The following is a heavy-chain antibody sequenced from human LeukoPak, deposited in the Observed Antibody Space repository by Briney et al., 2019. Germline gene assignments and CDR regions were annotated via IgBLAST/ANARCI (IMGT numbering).Heavy chain of an antibody. CDR2: FDPEDGET. J-gene: IGHJ5*02. D-gene: IGHD5-18*01. Sequence: ASVKVSCKVSGYTLTELSMHWVRQAPGKGLEWMGGFDPEDGETIYAQKFQGRVTMTEDTSTDTAYMELSSLRSEDTAVYYCATGPDTAMVNDWFDPWGQGTLATVSS. V-gene: IGHV1-24*01. CDR1: GYTLTELS. CDR3: ATGPDTAMVNDWFDP.